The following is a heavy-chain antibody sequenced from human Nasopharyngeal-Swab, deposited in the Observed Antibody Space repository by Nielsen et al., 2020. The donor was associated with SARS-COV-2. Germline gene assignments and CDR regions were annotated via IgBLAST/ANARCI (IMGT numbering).Heavy chain of an antibody. J-gene: IGHJ4*02. CDR3: ARETAAVDY. Sequence: VRQMPGKGLEWMGWINTNTGNPTYARGFTGRFVFSLDTSVSTAYLQISSLKAEDTAVYYCARETAAVDYWGQGTLVTVSS. D-gene: IGHD6-13*01. CDR2: INTNTGNP. V-gene: IGHV7-4-1*02.